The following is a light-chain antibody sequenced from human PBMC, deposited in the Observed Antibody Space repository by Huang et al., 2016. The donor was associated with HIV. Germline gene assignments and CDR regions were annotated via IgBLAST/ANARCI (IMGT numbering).Light chain of an antibody. CDR2: LGS. J-gene: IGKJ4*01. V-gene: IGKV2-28*01. Sequence: DIVMTQSPLSLPVTPAEPASISCRSSQSLLHSNGYTSLDWYLQKPGHSPQLLLYLGSNRASGVPDRFSGSGSGTDFTLKISRVEAEDVGVYYCMRTLQAPITFGGGTKVEIK. CDR1: QSLLHSNGYTS. CDR3: MRTLQAPIT.